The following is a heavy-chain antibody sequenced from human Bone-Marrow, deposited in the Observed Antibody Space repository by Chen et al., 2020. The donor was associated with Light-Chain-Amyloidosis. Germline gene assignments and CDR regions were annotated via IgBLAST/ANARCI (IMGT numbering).Heavy chain of an antibody. CDR2: IKPSRGAT. Sequence: QVQLVQSGAEAKEPGASVALSCKTSGYLFIGFYIHWIRQAPGEGLQWMGRIKPSRGATNYAQQFQGRSTLCRDTSGNTAYMELHNLTSDGTAVYFCVREGGVAAPLDHGGQGTLVTVSA. J-gene: IGHJ4*02. V-gene: IGHV1-2*06. CDR3: VREGGVAAPLDH. D-gene: IGHD6-13*01. CDR1: GYLFIGFY.